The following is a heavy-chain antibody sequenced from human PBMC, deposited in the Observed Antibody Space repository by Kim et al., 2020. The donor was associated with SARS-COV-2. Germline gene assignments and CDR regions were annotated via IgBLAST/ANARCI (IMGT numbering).Heavy chain of an antibody. CDR1: GFTFSSYG. J-gene: IGHJ4*02. CDR2: IWYDGSNK. CDR3: ARDLTFMGIEEDKFDY. Sequence: GGSLRLSCAASGFTFSSYGMHWVCQAPGNGMERVAVIWYDGSNKYYADPVMVRFTISRDNTKNTLYLQMHSLRAEDTAVYYCARDLTFMGIEEDKFDYWGQGTLVTVSS. D-gene: IGHD7-27*01. V-gene: IGHV3-33*08.